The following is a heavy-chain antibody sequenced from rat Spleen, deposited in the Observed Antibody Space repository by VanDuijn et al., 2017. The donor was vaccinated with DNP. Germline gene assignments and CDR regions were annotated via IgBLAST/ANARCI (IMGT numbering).Heavy chain of an antibody. J-gene: IGHJ2*01. V-gene: IGHV3-1*01. CDR3: ARWVYYFDY. CDR2: ISYSGRT. CDR1: GYSITNNY. Sequence: EVQLQESGPGLVKPSQSLSLTCSVTGYSITNNYWGWIRKFPGNKMEWIGHISYSGRTTYNPSLKSRISITRDTSKNQVFLQLNSITIEDTATYYCARWVYYFDYWGQGVMVTVSS.